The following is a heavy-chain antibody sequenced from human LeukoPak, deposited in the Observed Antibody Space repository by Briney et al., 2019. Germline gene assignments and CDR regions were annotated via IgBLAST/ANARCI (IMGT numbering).Heavy chain of an antibody. CDR2: INPNSGGT. J-gene: IGHJ4*02. CDR1: GYTFTGYY. Sequence: ASVKVSCKASGYTFTGYYMHWVRQAPGQGLEWMGWINPNSGGTNYAQKFQGRVTMTRDMSTSTVYMELSSLRSEDTAVYYCAGLSWSGGGAYFDYWGQGTLVTVSS. CDR3: AGLSWSGGGAYFDY. D-gene: IGHD2-8*02. V-gene: IGHV1-2*02.